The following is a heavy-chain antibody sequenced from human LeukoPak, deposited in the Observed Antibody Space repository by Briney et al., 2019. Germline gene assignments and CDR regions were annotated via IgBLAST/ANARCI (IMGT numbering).Heavy chain of an antibody. J-gene: IGHJ6*02. CDR3: ARTSIAARPYYYYGMDV. Sequence: GASVTVSCTASGYTFTSYGISWVRQAPGQGLEWMGWISAYNGNTDYAQKLQGRVTMSTDTSTSTAYMELRSLRSDDTAVYYCARTSIAARPYYYYGMDVWGQGTTVTVSS. CDR1: GYTFTSYG. D-gene: IGHD6-6*01. V-gene: IGHV1-18*01. CDR2: ISAYNGNT.